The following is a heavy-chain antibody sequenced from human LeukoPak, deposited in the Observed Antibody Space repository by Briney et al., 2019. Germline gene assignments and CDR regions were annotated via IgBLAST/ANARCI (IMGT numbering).Heavy chain of an antibody. V-gene: IGHV1-18*01. J-gene: IGHJ4*02. CDR2: ISAYNGNT. Sequence: GASVKVSCKASGYTFTSYGISWVRQAPGQGLEWMGWISAYNGNTNYAQKLQGRVTMTRDMSTSTVYMELSSLRSEDTAVYYCARARHSGHLRWRYFDYWGQGTLVTVSS. CDR1: GYTFTSYG. D-gene: IGHD5-12*01. CDR3: ARARHSGHLRWRYFDY.